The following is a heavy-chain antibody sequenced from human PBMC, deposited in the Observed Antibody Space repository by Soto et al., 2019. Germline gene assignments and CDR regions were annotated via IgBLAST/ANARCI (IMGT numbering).Heavy chain of an antibody. CDR1: GFTFSAYG. CDR2: ISHDGRNK. Sequence: QVQLVESGGGVVQPGRSLRLSCAASGFTFSAYGIHWVRQAPAKGLDWVAVISHDGRNKYYADSVKGRFAVSRDNSKNRLYRQMTSLRAEDTAVYYCVKEEYYDILTGSRGDAFDIWGQGTMVTVSS. V-gene: IGHV3-30*18. J-gene: IGHJ3*02. CDR3: VKEEYYDILTGSRGDAFDI. D-gene: IGHD3-9*01.